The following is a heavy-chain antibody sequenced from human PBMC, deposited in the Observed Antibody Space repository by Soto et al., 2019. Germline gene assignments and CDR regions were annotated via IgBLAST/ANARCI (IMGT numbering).Heavy chain of an antibody. J-gene: IGHJ1*01. CDR3: ATGEGGDVLRFFDWFF. D-gene: IGHD3-9*01. V-gene: IGHV4-59*01. Sequence: SESLSLTCSVSGASITSNYWTWIRQPPGEGLEWIGNIYYSGVTNYNPSLKSRVTISVDTSNNQFSLKLSSVTAADTAVYCCATGEGGDVLRFFDWFFWGRGTLVTVS. CDR2: IYYSGVT. CDR1: GASITSNY.